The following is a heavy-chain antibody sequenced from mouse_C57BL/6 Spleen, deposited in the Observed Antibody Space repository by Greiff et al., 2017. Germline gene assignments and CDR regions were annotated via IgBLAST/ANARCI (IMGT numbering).Heavy chain of an antibody. J-gene: IGHJ4*01. CDR2: IYPRSGNT. Sequence: QVQLKQSGAELARPGASVKLSCKASGYTFTSYGISWVKQRTGQGLEWIGEIYPRSGNTYYNEKFKGKATLTADKSSSPAYMELRSLTSEDSAVYFCARSGGITTVVPYAMDYWGQGTSVTVSS. CDR3: ARSGGITTVVPYAMDY. V-gene: IGHV1-81*01. CDR1: GYTFTSYG. D-gene: IGHD1-1*01.